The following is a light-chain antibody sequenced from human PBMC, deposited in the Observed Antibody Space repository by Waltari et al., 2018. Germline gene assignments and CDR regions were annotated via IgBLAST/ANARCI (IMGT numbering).Light chain of an antibody. V-gene: IGKV1-5*03. CDR1: QSISSW. CDR3: QQYNSPKWT. CDR2: TAS. Sequence: DIQMTQSPSTLSASVGDRVTITCRASQSISSWLAWYQQKPGKAPKLLIYTASSLESGVPSRFSGSGSGTEFTLTISSLQPDDFATYYCQQYNSPKWTFGQGTKVEIK. J-gene: IGKJ1*01.